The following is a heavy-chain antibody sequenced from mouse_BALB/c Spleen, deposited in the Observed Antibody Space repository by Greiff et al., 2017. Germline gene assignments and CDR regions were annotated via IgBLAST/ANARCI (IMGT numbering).Heavy chain of an antibody. D-gene: IGHD2-4*01. CDR3: ARYYDYDKGFDY. Sequence: EVMLVESGGGLVKPGGSLKLSCAASGFTFSSYAMSWVRQTPEKRLEWVASISSGGSTYYSDSVKGRFTISRDNARNILYLQMSSLRSEDTAMYYCARYYDYDKGFDYWGQGTLVTVSA. CDR2: ISSGGST. CDR1: GFTFSSYA. V-gene: IGHV5-6-5*01. J-gene: IGHJ3*01.